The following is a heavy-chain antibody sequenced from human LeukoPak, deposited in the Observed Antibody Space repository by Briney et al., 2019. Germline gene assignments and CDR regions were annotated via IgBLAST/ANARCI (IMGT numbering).Heavy chain of an antibody. CDR2: INPKSGVT. D-gene: IGHD3/OR15-3a*01. CDR1: GYTFSGHY. CDR3: ARDYWTGYYFDI. Sequence: ASVKVSCKASGYTFSGHYIHWVRLAPGQGLGWMGWINPKSGVTNSAPKFQDRVTMTRDTSISTAFMEVSRLRSDDTAVYYCARDYWTGYYFDIWGQGTMVTVSS. V-gene: IGHV1-2*02. J-gene: IGHJ3*02.